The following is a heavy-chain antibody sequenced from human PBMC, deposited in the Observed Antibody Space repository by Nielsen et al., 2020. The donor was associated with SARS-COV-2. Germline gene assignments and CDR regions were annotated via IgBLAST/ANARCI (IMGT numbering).Heavy chain of an antibody. D-gene: IGHD6-13*01. Sequence: SETLSLTCAVYGGSFSGYYWSWIRQPPGKGLEWIGEIDHSGSTNYNPSLKSRVTISVDTSKNQFSLKLSSVTAADTAVYYCARGTSAIAAAALDPWGQGTLATVSS. CDR3: ARGTSAIAAAALDP. CDR2: IDHSGST. CDR1: GGSFSGYY. V-gene: IGHV4-34*01. J-gene: IGHJ5*02.